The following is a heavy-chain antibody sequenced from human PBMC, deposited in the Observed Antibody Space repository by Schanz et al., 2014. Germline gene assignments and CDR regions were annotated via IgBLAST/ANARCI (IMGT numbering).Heavy chain of an antibody. CDR1: GGSIRSGTYY. D-gene: IGHD1-1*01. CDR3: ARDTTWRLDL. J-gene: IGHJ2*01. CDR2: VFPNGIT. V-gene: IGHV4-61*02. Sequence: QVQLQESGPGLLKPSETLSLTCTVSGGSIRSGTYYWSWIRQPAGKALEWVGRVFPNGITNYNPSRKSRVTISLNTSKNQSSQPLTSLTAADTAVDYCARDTTWRLDLWGRGTLVTVSS.